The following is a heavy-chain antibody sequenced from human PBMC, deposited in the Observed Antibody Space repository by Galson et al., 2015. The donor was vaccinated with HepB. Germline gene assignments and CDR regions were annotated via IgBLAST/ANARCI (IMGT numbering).Heavy chain of an antibody. V-gene: IGHV4-31*03. D-gene: IGHD1-20*01. CDR2: IYYSGST. Sequence: LSLTCTVSGGSISSGGYYWSWIRQHPGKGLEWIGYIYYSGSTYYNPSLKSRVTISVDTSKNQFSLKLSSVTAADTAVYYCVRTDGITGTGFDPWGQGTLVTVSS. J-gene: IGHJ5*02. CDR3: VRTDGITGTGFDP. CDR1: GGSISSGGYY.